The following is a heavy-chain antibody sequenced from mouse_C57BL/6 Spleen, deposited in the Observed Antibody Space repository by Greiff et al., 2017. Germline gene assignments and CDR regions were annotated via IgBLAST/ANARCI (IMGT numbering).Heavy chain of an antibody. J-gene: IGHJ4*01. CDR2: ISDGGSYT. CDR1: GFTFSSYA. Sequence: EVMLVESGGGLVKPGGSLKLSCAASGFTFSSYAMSWVRQTPEKRLEWVATISDGGSYTYSPDNVKGRFTISRDNAKNNLYLQMSHLKSEDTAMYYCARDKRAGLRSYAMDYGGQGTSVTVSS. V-gene: IGHV5-4*01. D-gene: IGHD1-1*01. CDR3: ARDKRAGLRSYAMDY.